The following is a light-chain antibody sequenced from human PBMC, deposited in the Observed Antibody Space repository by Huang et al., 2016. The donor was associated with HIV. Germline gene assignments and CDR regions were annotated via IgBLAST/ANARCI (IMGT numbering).Light chain of an antibody. J-gene: IGKJ1*01. V-gene: IGKV3-15*01. Sequence: IVMTQSPVTLAVSPGERAALSCRAGQSIKSNLAWYQQKPGQAPRLLIYGASPRATGVPARCSGSGSGTEFTLTINNLQSDDFAVYYCQQYDYWPPVTFGQGTKV. CDR2: GAS. CDR1: QSIKSN. CDR3: QQYDYWPPVT.